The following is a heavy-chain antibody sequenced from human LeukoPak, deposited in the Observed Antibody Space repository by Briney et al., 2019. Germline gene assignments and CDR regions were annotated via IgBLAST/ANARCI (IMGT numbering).Heavy chain of an antibody. J-gene: IGHJ4*02. V-gene: IGHV3-53*05. CDR2: IYSGGST. Sequence: GGSLRLSCAASGFTVSSNYMSWVRQAPGKGLEWVSVIYSGGSTYYADSVKGRFTISRDNSKNTLYLQMNSLRAEDTAVYYCAKDGAVAVYYFDYWGQGTLVTVSS. CDR3: AKDGAVAVYYFDY. CDR1: GFTVSSNY. D-gene: IGHD6-19*01.